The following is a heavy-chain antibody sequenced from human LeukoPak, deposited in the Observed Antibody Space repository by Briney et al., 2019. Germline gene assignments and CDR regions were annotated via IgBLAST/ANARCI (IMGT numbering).Heavy chain of an antibody. CDR1: GGSISSYY. Sequence: SETLSLTCTVSGGSISSYYWSWIRQPPGKGLEWIGYIYYSGSTNYNPSLKSRVTISVDTSKNQFSLKLSSVTAADTAVYYCARADYGDFDAFDIWGQGTMVTVSS. J-gene: IGHJ3*02. D-gene: IGHD4-17*01. CDR3: ARADYGDFDAFDI. V-gene: IGHV4-59*01. CDR2: IYYSGST.